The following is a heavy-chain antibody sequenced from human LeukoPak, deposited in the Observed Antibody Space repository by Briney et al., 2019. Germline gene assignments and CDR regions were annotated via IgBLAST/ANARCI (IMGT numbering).Heavy chain of an antibody. CDR2: VSGYNGNT. CDR3: AKDIHPGLDSGASCCFDY. Sequence: GASVKVSCKTSGYTFSRHVITWVRQAPGQGLEWMGWVSGYNGNTNYAQNVQGRVTMTTETSTNTAYMELRSLRSDDTAVYYCAKDIHPGLDSGASCCFDYWGQGTPVTVSS. CDR1: GYTFSRHV. J-gene: IGHJ4*02. D-gene: IGHD3-22*01. V-gene: IGHV1-18*01.